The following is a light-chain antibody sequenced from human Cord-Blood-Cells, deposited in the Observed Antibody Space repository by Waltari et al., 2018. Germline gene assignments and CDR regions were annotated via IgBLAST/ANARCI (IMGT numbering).Light chain of an antibody. V-gene: IGKV3-11*01. CDR3: QQRSNWALT. J-gene: IGKJ4*01. Sequence: EIVLTQSPATLSLSPGERATLSCRASQSVSSYLAWDQQKPGQDPRLLIYDASNRATGIPARFSGSGSGTDFTLTISSLEPEDFAVYYCQQRSNWALTFGGGTKVEIK. CDR1: QSVSSY. CDR2: DAS.